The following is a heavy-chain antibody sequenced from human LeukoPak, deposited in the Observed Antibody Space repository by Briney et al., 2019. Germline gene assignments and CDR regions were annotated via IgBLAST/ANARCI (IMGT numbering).Heavy chain of an antibody. CDR2: ISGSGGST. D-gene: IGHD3-22*01. CDR3: AKSFSSSGYYLFDY. J-gene: IGHJ4*02. Sequence: GGSLRLSCAASGFTFSSYAMSWVRQAPGKGLEWVSAISGSGGSTYYADSVKGRFTISRDNSKNTLYLQMSSLRAEDTAVYYCAKSFSSSGYYLFDYWGQGTLVTVSS. CDR1: GFTFSSYA. V-gene: IGHV3-23*01.